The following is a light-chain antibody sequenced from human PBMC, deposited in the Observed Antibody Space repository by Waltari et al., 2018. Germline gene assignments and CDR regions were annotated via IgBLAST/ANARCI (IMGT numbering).Light chain of an antibody. J-gene: IGLJ6*01. V-gene: IGLV8-61*01. Sequence: TVVTQEPSLSVSPGGTVTLTCGLTSGSVSTTNYPCWYQQTPGQTPGTLIYNTNTRPPGAPDRFPGSILGNKAALTVTGSQTDDESDYYCMLYMGNGISVFGSGTKLTVL. CDR3: MLYMGNGISV. CDR2: NTN. CDR1: SGSVSTTNY.